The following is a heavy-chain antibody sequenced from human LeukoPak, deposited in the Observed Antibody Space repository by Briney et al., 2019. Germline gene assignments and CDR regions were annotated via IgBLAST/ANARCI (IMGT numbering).Heavy chain of an antibody. V-gene: IGHV1-69*13. Sequence: PEASVKVSCKASGGTFSSYAISWVRQAPGQGLEWMGGIIPIFGTANYAQKFQGRVTITADESTSTAYMGLSSLRSEDTAVYYCASGQLPPSLPDYWGQGTLVTVSS. CDR1: GGTFSSYA. CDR3: ASGQLPPSLPDY. D-gene: IGHD2-2*01. J-gene: IGHJ4*02. CDR2: IIPIFGTA.